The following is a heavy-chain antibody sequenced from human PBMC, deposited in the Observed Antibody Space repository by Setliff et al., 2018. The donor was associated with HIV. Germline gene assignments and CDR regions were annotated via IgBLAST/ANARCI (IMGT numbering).Heavy chain of an antibody. CDR3: ARVTSDSSGYYWGYYFDY. CDR2: ISSDGNDK. J-gene: IGHJ4*02. V-gene: IGHV3-30*04. D-gene: IGHD3-22*01. Sequence: GGSLRLSCAASGFTFSTFPMHWLRQAPGKELEWVAVISSDGNDKYNAESVNGRFTISRDNSENTLYLQMNGLRSEDTAVYYCARVTSDSSGYYWGYYFDYWGQGTRVTVSS. CDR1: GFTFSTFP.